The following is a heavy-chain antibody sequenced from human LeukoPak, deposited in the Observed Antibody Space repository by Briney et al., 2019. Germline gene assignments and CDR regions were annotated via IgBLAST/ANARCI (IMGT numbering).Heavy chain of an antibody. J-gene: IGHJ4*02. CDR1: GGTFSSYA. CDR3: ARDTSEQLGGGFDY. Sequence: GASVKVSCKTSGGTFSSYAISWVRQAPGQGLEWMGGIIPIFGTANYAQKFQGRVTITTDESTSTAYMELSSLRSEDTAVYYCARDTSEQLGGGFDYWGQGTLVTVSS. D-gene: IGHD6-6*01. V-gene: IGHV1-69*05. CDR2: IIPIFGTA.